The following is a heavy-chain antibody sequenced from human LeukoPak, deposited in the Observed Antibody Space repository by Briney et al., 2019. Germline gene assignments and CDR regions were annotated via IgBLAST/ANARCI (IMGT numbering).Heavy chain of an antibody. CDR1: GFTFSTYW. Sequence: PGGSLRLSCAASGFTFSTYWMHWVCQAPGKGLSWVSRIDSDGSTTRYADSVKGRFTISRDNAKNTLYLQMNSLRAEDTAVYYCARERDSSGYPDYWGQGTLVTVSS. CDR3: ARERDSSGYPDY. J-gene: IGHJ4*02. CDR2: IDSDGSTT. V-gene: IGHV3-74*01. D-gene: IGHD3-22*01.